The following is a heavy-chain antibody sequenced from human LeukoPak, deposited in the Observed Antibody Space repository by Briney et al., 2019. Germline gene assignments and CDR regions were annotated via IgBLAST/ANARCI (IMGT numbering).Heavy chain of an antibody. J-gene: IGHJ4*02. Sequence: GGSLRLSCAAAGFMFSSNWMCWVRLAPGKGLEWVANIKEDGTETYYVDSVKGRFTISRDNAKNSLYLQMNSLRVEDTAVYYCAKEGRSLQTYWGQGTLVTVSS. V-gene: IGHV3-7*03. D-gene: IGHD5-24*01. CDR2: IKEDGTET. CDR3: AKEGRSLQTY. CDR1: GFMFSSNW.